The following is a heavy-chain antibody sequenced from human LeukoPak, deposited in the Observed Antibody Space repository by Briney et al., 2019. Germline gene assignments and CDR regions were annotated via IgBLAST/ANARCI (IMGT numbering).Heavy chain of an antibody. Sequence: SETLSLTCTVSGGSISSYYWSWIRQPPGKGLEWIGYIYYSGSTKYNPSLKSRVTISVDTSKNQFSLRLSPVTAADTAVYYCARDWGVSARPGYMDVWGKGTTVTVSS. CDR1: GGSISSYY. J-gene: IGHJ6*03. V-gene: IGHV4-59*01. CDR2: IYYSGST. D-gene: IGHD6-6*01. CDR3: ARDWGVSARPGYMDV.